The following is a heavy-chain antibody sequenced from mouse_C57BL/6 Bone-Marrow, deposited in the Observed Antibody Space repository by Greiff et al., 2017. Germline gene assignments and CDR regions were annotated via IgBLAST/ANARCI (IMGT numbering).Heavy chain of an antibody. J-gene: IGHJ1*03. V-gene: IGHV1-52*01. CDR2: IDPSDSDT. CDR3: ARELIRYFDV. Sequence: QVQLQQPGAELVRPGSSVKLSCKASGYTFTSYWMHWVKQRPIQGLEWIGNIDPSDSDTPYNQKFKDKATLTVDKSSSTAYMQLSSLTSEDSAVYYCARELIRYFDVWGTGTTVTVSS. D-gene: IGHD1-1*01. CDR1: GYTFTSYW.